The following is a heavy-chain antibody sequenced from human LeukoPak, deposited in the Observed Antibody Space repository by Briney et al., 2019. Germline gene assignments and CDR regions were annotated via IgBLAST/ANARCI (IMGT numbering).Heavy chain of an antibody. J-gene: IGHJ4*02. CDR3: AREGIAARPFDY. Sequence: GGSLRLSCAASGFTFSSYEMNWVRQAPGKGLEWVSYISSSGSTIYYADSVKGRFTISRDNAKNSLYLQMNSLRAEDTAVYYCAREGIAARPFDYWGQGTLVTVSS. V-gene: IGHV3-48*03. D-gene: IGHD6-6*01. CDR1: GFTFSSYE. CDR2: ISSSGSTI.